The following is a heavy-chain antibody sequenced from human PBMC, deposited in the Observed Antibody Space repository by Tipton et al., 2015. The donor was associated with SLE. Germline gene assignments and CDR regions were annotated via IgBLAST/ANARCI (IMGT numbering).Heavy chain of an antibody. V-gene: IGHV1-69*04. J-gene: IGHJ4*02. Sequence: QSGAEVKKPGSSVKVSCKASGGTFSNYTISWVRQAPGQGLEWMGRIIPILGIANYAQKFQGRVTITADKSTSTAYMELRSLRSDDTAVYYCARDLPGGAARSAWSNWGQGTLVTVSS. D-gene: IGHD6-19*01. CDR2: IIPILGIA. CDR1: GGTFSNYT. CDR3: ARDLPGGAARSAWSN.